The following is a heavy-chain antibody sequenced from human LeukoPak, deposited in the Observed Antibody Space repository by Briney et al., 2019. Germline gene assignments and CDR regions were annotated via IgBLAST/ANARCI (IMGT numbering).Heavy chain of an antibody. V-gene: IGHV3-30*18. CDR2: ISYDGSVK. J-gene: IGHJ4*02. CDR3: AKETLIHLDD. CDR1: GFTFSSYG. Sequence: GGSLRLPCAASGFTFSSYGMHWVRQAPGKGLEWVAIISYDGSVKYYADSVKGRFTISRDNSKNTMYLQMNSLRPEDTAVYYCAKETLIHLDDWGQGTLVTVSS. D-gene: IGHD5-18*01.